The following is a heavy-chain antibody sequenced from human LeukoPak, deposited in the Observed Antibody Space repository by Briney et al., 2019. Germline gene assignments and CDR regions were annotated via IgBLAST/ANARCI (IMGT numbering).Heavy chain of an antibody. CDR3: ARDRYGDHTYFDY. J-gene: IGHJ4*02. V-gene: IGHV4-30-2*01. Sequence: SETLSLTCAVSGGSISSGGYSWSWIRQPPGQGLEWIGYIYHSGSTYYNPSLKSRVTISVDRSKNQFSLKLSSVTAADTAVYYCARDRYGDHTYFDYWGQGTLVTVSS. D-gene: IGHD4-17*01. CDR1: GGSISSGGYS. CDR2: IYHSGST.